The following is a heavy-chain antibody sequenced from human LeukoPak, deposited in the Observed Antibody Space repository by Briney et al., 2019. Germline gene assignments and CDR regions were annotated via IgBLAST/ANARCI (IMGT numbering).Heavy chain of an antibody. CDR1: GFTFSSYA. V-gene: IGHV3-23*01. CDR3: ARASTYYDFWSGPDDAFDI. Sequence: GGSLRLSCAASGFTFSSYAMSWVRQAPGKGREWVSTISGSGGSTNHADSVKGRFTISRDDSKNTLYLQMNSLRAEDTAVYYCARASTYYDFWSGPDDAFDIWGQGTMVTVSS. CDR2: ISGSGGST. J-gene: IGHJ3*02. D-gene: IGHD3-3*01.